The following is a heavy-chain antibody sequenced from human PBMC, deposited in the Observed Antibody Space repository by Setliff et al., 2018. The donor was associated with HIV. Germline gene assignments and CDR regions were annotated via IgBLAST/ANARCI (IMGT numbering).Heavy chain of an antibody. J-gene: IGHJ6*03. CDR1: GDSITRGSYY. V-gene: IGHV4-61*09. Sequence: PSETLSLTCTVSGDSITRGSYYWSWIRQPAGKGLEWIGHIYTRGSTNYNPSLKSRVTISVDTSKSQFSLKLTSVTAADTAVYYCARDRSNWNYGKNYMDVWGKGTTVTVSS. CDR2: IYTRGST. CDR3: ARDRSNWNYGKNYMDV. D-gene: IGHD1-7*01.